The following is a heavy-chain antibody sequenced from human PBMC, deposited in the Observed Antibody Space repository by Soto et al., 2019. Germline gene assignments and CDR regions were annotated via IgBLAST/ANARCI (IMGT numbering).Heavy chain of an antibody. Sequence: SETLSLTCAVYGGSFSGYYWSWIRQPPGKGLEWIGEINHSGSTNYNPSLKSRVTISVDTSKNQFSLKLSSVTAADTAVYYCARRRKIVVVVAANRANWFDPWGQGTLVTVSS. CDR1: GGSFSGYY. D-gene: IGHD2-15*01. CDR3: ARRRKIVVVVAANRANWFDP. V-gene: IGHV4-34*01. J-gene: IGHJ5*02. CDR2: INHSGST.